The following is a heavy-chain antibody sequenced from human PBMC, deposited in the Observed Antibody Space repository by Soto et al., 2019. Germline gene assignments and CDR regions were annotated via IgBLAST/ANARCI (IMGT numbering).Heavy chain of an antibody. D-gene: IGHD3-16*01. CDR2: IYYSGTT. Sequence: NPSETLSLTCAVSGDSVSNENYYWSWIRQPPGKGLEWIGYIYYSGTTNYNSYLKSRLTLSVDMSKNQFSLKLTSVTAADTTVYFCVRSQRGRAAFTFDYWGQGALVTVSS. CDR1: GDSVSNENYY. CDR3: VRSQRGRAAFTFDY. J-gene: IGHJ4*02. V-gene: IGHV4-61*01.